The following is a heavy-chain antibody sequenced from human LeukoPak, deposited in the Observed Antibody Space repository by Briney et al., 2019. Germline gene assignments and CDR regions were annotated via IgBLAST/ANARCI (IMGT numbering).Heavy chain of an antibody. CDR3: AKPSGSGVDY. CDR2: IRSDGYHT. D-gene: IGHD1-26*01. J-gene: IGHJ4*02. Sequence: GGSLRLSCAASEFTFSNYGMHWVRQAPGKGLEWVAFIRSDGYHTYYTDSVKGRFIITRDNFKNTLYLQMNSLRLEDMAVYYCAKPSGSGVDYWGRGTRVTVSS. CDR1: EFTFSNYG. V-gene: IGHV3-30*02.